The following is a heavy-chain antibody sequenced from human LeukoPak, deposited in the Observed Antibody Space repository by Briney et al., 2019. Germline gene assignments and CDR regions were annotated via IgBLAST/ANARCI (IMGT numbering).Heavy chain of an antibody. CDR1: GFTFSSYS. V-gene: IGHV3-21*04. J-gene: IGHJ4*02. CDR3: ASGTRGYFDY. D-gene: IGHD1-14*01. CDR2: ISSSKTYI. Sequence: GGSLRLSCAASGFTFSSYSMSWVRQAPGKGLEWVSSISSSKTYIYYADSVKGRFTISRDNAKNSLYLQMNSLRAEDTALYYCASGTRGYFDYWGQGTLVTVSS.